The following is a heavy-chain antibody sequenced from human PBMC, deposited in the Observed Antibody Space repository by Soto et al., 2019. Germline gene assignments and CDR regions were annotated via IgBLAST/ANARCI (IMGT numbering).Heavy chain of an antibody. CDR1: GNTFSNYY. CDR2: INPSGGHT. Sequence: QVQLVQSGAEVKKPGASVKVSCKASGNTFSNYYIHWVRQAPGQGLEWMGTINPSGGHTTYAQKFLGRVTXTREASXXTLYMELTSLRSEDTAVYYCARGGHVVVVTAAFDYWGQGTLVTVSS. J-gene: IGHJ4*02. D-gene: IGHD2-21*02. CDR3: ARGGHVVVVTAAFDY. V-gene: IGHV1-46*03.